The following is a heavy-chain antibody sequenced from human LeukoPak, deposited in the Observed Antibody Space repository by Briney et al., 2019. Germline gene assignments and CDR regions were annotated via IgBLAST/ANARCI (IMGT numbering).Heavy chain of an antibody. Sequence: ASVKVSCKAFGYTFTSNYMHWVRQAPGQGPEWMGVISPSGGSTTYAQKFQGRVTITRDTSASTAYMELSSLRAEDTAVYYCARARATKHAFDIWGQGTMVTVSS. CDR3: ARARATKHAFDI. D-gene: IGHD1-26*01. J-gene: IGHJ3*02. CDR2: ISPSGGST. CDR1: GYTFTSNY. V-gene: IGHV1-46*01.